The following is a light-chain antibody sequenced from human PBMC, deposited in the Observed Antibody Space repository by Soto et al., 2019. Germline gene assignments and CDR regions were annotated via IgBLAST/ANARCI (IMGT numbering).Light chain of an antibody. CDR2: EGT. J-gene: IGLJ1*01. Sequence: QSVLTQPASVSGSPGQSITISCTGTSSDVGNYNLVSWYQQHPGKAPKLMMYEGTKRPSGVSNRFSGSKSGNTASLTISGLQAEDEADYYCCSYAGSSFYVFGTGTKVTVL. CDR3: CSYAGSSFYV. CDR1: SSDVGNYNL. V-gene: IGLV2-23*01.